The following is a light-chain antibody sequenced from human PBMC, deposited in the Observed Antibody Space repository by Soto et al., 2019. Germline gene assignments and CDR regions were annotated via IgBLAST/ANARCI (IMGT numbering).Light chain of an antibody. CDR3: HQYHEWPMT. CDR1: QSVNRN. V-gene: IGKV3-15*01. J-gene: IGKJ5*01. CDR2: GPS. Sequence: EIVMTQSPATLSVSPGERATVSCRTSQSVNRNLAWYQQKPGQVPRLVIYGPSTRAIGIPDRFSGSGSGTEFTLIISSLQSEDFAVYYCHQYHEWPMTFGQGTRLEI.